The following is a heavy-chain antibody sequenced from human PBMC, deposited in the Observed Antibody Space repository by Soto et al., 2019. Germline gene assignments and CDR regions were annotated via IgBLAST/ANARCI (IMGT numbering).Heavy chain of an antibody. J-gene: IGHJ6*02. V-gene: IGHV1-18*01. D-gene: IGHD1-26*01. Sequence: QVQLVQSGVEVKKPGASVKVSCRASGYTFTSYGISWVRQAPGQGLEWMGWISAYNGNTNYAQKVQGRVTMTTDTSTSTAHMEVRSLRSDDTAVFYCARVGATEGGMDVWGQGTTVTVSS. CDR3: ARVGATEGGMDV. CDR1: GYTFTSYG. CDR2: ISAYNGNT.